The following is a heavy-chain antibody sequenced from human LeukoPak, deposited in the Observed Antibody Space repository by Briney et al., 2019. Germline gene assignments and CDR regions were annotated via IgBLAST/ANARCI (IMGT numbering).Heavy chain of an antibody. CDR2: ISGSGGNT. CDR3: ARVRVVSGYTFGYWFDYYDY. Sequence: PGGSLRLSCAASGFTFSSYGMNWVRQAPGKGLEWVSAISGSGGNTYYADSVKGRFTISRDNAKNSLYLQMNSLRAEDTAVYYCARVRVVSGYTFGYWFDYYDYWGQGNLVTVSS. V-gene: IGHV3-23*01. J-gene: IGHJ4*02. D-gene: IGHD5-18*01. CDR1: GFTFSSYG.